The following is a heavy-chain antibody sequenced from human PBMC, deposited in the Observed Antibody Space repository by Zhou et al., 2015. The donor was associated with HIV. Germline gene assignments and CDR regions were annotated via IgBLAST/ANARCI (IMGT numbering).Heavy chain of an antibody. CDR2: IIPSFDTK. V-gene: IGHV1-69*01. J-gene: IGHJ4*02. Sequence: QVQLVQSGAEVKKPGSSVKVSCTGPRDTFNNYPISWVRQAPGQGLEWMGGIIPSFDTKNYAQKFLGRLTITADESTSTSYMELSGLRSEDTAIYFCARRLISSGWFGPFDYWGQGTLVTVSS. CDR3: ARRLISSGWFGPFDY. CDR1: RDTFNNYP. D-gene: IGHD6-19*01.